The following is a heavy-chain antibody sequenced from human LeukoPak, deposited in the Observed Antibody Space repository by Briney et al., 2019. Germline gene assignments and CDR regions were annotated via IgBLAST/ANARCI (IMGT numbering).Heavy chain of an antibody. D-gene: IGHD3-3*01. CDR2: INQDGSEK. CDR3: ARNFQYDFYYFYMDV. V-gene: IGHV3-7*01. CDR1: GFIFSTYW. J-gene: IGHJ6*03. Sequence: SGGSLRLSCAASGFIFSTYWMSWVRQAPGKGLEWVANINQDGSEKYYVDSVKGRFTIPRDNTKNSLYLKMNSLRAEDTAVYYCARNFQYDFYYFYMDVWGKGTTVIVSS.